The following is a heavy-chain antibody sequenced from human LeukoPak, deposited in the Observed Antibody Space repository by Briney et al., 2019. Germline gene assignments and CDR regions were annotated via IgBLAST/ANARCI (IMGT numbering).Heavy chain of an antibody. CDR1: GFTFSGSA. V-gene: IGHV3-73*01. Sequence: GGSLRLSCAASGFTFSGSAMHWVRQASGKGLEGVGRIRSKANSYATAYAASVKGRFTISRDDSKNTAYLQMNSLKTEDTAVYYCTREHPRELLGPMDVWGQGTTVTVSS. D-gene: IGHD1-26*01. J-gene: IGHJ6*02. CDR3: TREHPRELLGPMDV. CDR2: IRSKANSYAT.